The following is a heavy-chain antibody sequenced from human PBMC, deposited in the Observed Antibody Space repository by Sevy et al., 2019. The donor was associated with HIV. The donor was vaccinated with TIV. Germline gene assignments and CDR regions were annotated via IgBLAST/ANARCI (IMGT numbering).Heavy chain of an antibody. CDR1: GFTVSSNY. CDR3: ASLQGGVFDY. V-gene: IGHV3-53*01. Sequence: GGSLRLSCVASGFTVSSNYMSWVRQAPGKGLEGVSVIYSGGSTYYADTVKGRITISRDNSKNTLYLQMNRLRAEGTDVYYCASLQGGVFDYWGQGTLVTVSS. D-gene: IGHD1-1*01. CDR2: IYSGGST. J-gene: IGHJ4*02.